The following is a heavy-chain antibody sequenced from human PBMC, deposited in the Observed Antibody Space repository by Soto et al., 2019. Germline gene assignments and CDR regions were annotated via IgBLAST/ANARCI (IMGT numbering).Heavy chain of an antibody. V-gene: IGHV1-69*02. CDR3: ARAVAVAADFDY. CDR2: IIPILGIA. D-gene: IGHD6-19*01. CDR1: GGTFSSYT. Sequence: SVKVSCKASGGTFSSYTISWVRQAPGQGLEWMGRIIPILGIAKYSQKFQGRVTITRDTSASTAYMELSSLRSEDTAVYYCARAVAVAADFDYWGQGTLVTVSS. J-gene: IGHJ4*02.